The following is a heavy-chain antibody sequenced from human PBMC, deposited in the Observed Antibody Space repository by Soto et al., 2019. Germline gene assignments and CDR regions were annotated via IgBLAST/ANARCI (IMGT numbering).Heavy chain of an antibody. CDR3: ARDLQRLVTGRPKGGKTGGAFDI. J-gene: IGHJ3*02. V-gene: IGHV1-18*01. CDR2: ISAYNGNT. Sequence: ASVKVSCKASGYTFTRYGISWVRQAPGQGLEWMGWISAYNGNTNYAQKLQGRVTMTTDTSTSTAYMELRSLRSDDTAVYYCARDLQRLVTGRPKGGKTGGAFDIWGQGTMVTVSS. CDR1: GYTFTRYG. D-gene: IGHD1-20*01.